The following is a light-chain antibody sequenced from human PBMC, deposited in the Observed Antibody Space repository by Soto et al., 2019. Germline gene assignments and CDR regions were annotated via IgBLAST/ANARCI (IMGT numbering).Light chain of an antibody. CDR1: SSDVGGYNY. Sequence: QSALTQPPSASGSPGQSVTISCTGTSSDVGGYNYVSWYQQHPGKAPKLMIYEVSKRPSGVPDRFSGSKSGNTASLTVSGLQAEDEDDYYCSSYAGRNSVFGTGTKVTVL. CDR3: SSYAGRNSV. CDR2: EVS. J-gene: IGLJ1*01. V-gene: IGLV2-8*01.